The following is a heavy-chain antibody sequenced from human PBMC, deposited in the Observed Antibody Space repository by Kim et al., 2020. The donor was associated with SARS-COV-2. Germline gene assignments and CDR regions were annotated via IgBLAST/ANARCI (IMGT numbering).Heavy chain of an antibody. CDR1: GFTFYTYV. J-gene: IGHJ6*02. CDR2: TSPNGCST. CDR3: VKTLQSGGGYYAGRYYYYGLDV. D-gene: IGHD1-26*01. Sequence: GGSLRLSCAASGFTFYTYVMAWVRQAPGKGLEWVSGTSPNGCSTYYADSVKGRFTISRDNSKNTLYLQMNSLGAEDTAVYYCVKTLQSGGGYYAGRYYYYGLDVWGQGTTVTVS. V-gene: IGHV3-23*01.